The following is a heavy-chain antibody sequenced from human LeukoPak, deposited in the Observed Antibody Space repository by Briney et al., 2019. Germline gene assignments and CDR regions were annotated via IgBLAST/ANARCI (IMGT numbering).Heavy chain of an antibody. V-gene: IGHV1-69*05. Sequence: KVSCKASGGTFSSYAISWVRQAPGQGLEWMGGIIPIFGTANYAQKFQGRVTITTDESTSTAYMELSSLRSEDTAVYYCARDSRDYYDSRGYLKYYYYYMDVWGKGTTVTVSS. J-gene: IGHJ6*03. CDR2: IIPIFGTA. D-gene: IGHD3-22*01. CDR3: ARDSRDYYDSRGYLKYYYYYMDV. CDR1: GGTFSSYA.